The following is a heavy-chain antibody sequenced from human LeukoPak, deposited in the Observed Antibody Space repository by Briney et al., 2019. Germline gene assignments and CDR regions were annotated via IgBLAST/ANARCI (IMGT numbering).Heavy chain of an antibody. V-gene: IGHV1-46*01. CDR1: GYTFTSYY. D-gene: IGHD3-10*01. CDR2: INPSGGST. CDR3: ATPTFFGEGFGY. Sequence: ASVKVSCKASGYTFTSYYMHWVRQAPGQGLEWMGIINPSGGSTSYAQKFQGRVTMTRDTSTSTVYMELSSLRSGDTAVYYCATPTFFGEGFGYWGQGTLVTVSS. J-gene: IGHJ4*02.